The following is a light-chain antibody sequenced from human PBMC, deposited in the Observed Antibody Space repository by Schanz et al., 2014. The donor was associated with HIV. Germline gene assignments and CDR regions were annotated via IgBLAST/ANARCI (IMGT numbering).Light chain of an antibody. J-gene: IGLJ1*01. CDR3: LSYDISLSSYV. V-gene: IGLV1-40*01. Sequence: QSVLTQPPSVSGAPGQRVSISCTGGSSNLGAGFDVYWYQQLPGTAPKLLIFENNHRPSWLPGRFSASKSGTSASLAITGXXXXDEADYYCLSYDISLSSYVFGTGTKLTVL. CDR2: ENN. CDR1: SSNLGAGFD.